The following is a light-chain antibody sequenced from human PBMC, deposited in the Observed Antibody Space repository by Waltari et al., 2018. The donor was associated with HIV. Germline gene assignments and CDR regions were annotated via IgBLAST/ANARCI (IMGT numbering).Light chain of an antibody. CDR2: RNN. J-gene: IGLJ2*01. CDR1: SHKVGNQN. V-gene: IGLV10-54*04. Sequence: QARLTHPPSVSKCFRQTTTPTSPGHSHKVGNQNTAWLQQHQAHPPKLLSYRNNNRPSGISERFSASRSGNTASLIITGLQPEDEADYYCSECDSSLSAVLLGGGTRLTVL. CDR3: SECDSSLSAVL.